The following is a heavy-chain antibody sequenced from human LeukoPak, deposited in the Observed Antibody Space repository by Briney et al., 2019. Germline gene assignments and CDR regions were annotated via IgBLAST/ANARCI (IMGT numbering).Heavy chain of an antibody. V-gene: IGHV4-61*02. Sequence: PSETLSLTCTVSGGSISSGSYYWSWIRQPAGKGLEWIGRIYTSGSTNYNPSLKSRVTISVDTSKNQFSLKLSSVTAADTAVYYCARDRSRGFFSSNAFDIWGQGTMVTVSS. D-gene: IGHD6-6*01. CDR2: IYTSGST. CDR3: ARDRSRGFFSSNAFDI. CDR1: GGSISSGSYY. J-gene: IGHJ3*02.